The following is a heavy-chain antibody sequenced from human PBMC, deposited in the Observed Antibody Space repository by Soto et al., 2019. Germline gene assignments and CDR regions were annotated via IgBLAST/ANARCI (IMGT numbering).Heavy chain of an antibody. CDR2: IIPIFGTA. Sequence: SVKVSCKASGGTFSSYAISLVRQAPGQGLEWMGGIIPIFGTANYAQKFQGRVTINADESTSTAYMELSSLRSEDTAVYYCARDLIASYYDFWSGRTMDVWGQGTTVTV. D-gene: IGHD3-3*01. V-gene: IGHV1-69*13. CDR3: ARDLIASYYDFWSGRTMDV. CDR1: GGTFSSYA. J-gene: IGHJ6*02.